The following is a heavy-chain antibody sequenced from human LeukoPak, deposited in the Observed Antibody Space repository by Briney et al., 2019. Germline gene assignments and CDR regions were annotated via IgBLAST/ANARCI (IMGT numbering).Heavy chain of an antibody. CDR2: IFGNGVKT. CDR1: GFTFSGHS. J-gene: IGHJ6*02. Sequence: GGSLRLSCAASGFTFSGHSMTWVRQTPGKGLEWVSVIFGNGVKTYYADSLKGRFTISRDNSKSTLYLQMNSLRAEDTAVYYCARGSMGAAYYYYYYGMDVWGQGTTVTVSS. V-gene: IGHV3-23*01. CDR3: ARGSMGAAYYYYYYGMDV. D-gene: IGHD2-15*01.